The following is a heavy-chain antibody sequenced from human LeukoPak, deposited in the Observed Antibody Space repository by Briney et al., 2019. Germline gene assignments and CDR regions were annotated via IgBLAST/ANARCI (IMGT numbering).Heavy chain of an antibody. V-gene: IGHV4-30-4*01. CDR2: IYYSGST. J-gene: IGHJ5*02. Sequence: SGTLSLTCTVSGGSISSGDYYWSWIRQPPGKGLEWIGYIYYSGSTYYNPSLKSRVTISVDTSKNQFSLKLSSVTAADTAVYYCASGGFGATTWFDPWGQGTLVTVSS. D-gene: IGHD3-10*01. CDR1: GGSISSGDYY. CDR3: ASGGFGATTWFDP.